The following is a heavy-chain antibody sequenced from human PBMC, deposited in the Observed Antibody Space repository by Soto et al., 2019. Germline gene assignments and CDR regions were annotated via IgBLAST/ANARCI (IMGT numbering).Heavy chain of an antibody. CDR3: ARREWELLGGYYYYGMDV. J-gene: IGHJ6*02. D-gene: IGHD1-26*01. CDR1: GYTFTGYY. Sequence: ASVKVSCKASGYTFTGYYMHWVRQAPGQGLEWMGWINPNSGGTNYAQKFQGRVTMTRDTSISTAYMELSRLRYDDTAVYYCARREWELLGGYYYYGMDVWGQGTTVTVSS. CDR2: INPNSGGT. V-gene: IGHV1-2*02.